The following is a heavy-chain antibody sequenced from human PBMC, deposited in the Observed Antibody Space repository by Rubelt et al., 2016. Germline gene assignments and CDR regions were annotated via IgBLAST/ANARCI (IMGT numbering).Heavy chain of an antibody. D-gene: IGHD1-26*01. V-gene: IGHV4-59*12. Sequence: QVRLQESGPGLVKPSETLSLTCTVSGGSISSYYWSWIRQPPGKGLEWIGYIYYSGSSTYKPSLRSRVTISVDTSKNQFSRKLTSGGASEPAVYYCASERRMEGPTSAFDIWGQGTMVTVSS. CDR3: ASERRMEGPTSAFDI. J-gene: IGHJ3*02. CDR1: GGSISSYY. CDR2: IYYSGSS.